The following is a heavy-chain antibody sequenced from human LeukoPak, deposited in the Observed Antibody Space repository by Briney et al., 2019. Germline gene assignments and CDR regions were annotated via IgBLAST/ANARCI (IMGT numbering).Heavy chain of an antibody. CDR1: GGSISTHY. CDR2: IYYSGNT. CDR3: ARGFAVFDP. J-gene: IGHJ5*02. V-gene: IGHV4-59*11. D-gene: IGHD2-21*01. Sequence: SETLSLTCIVSGGSISTHYWSWIRQPPGKGLEWIGYIYYSGNTKYNPSLKSRVSISVDTSKNQFSLKLNSVTAADTAVYYCARGFAVFDPWGHRTLVSVSS.